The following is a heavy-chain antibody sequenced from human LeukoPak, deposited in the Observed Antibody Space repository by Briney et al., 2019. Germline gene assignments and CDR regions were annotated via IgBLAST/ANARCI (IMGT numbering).Heavy chain of an antibody. CDR3: AKGTGGYLQEGAFDI. V-gene: IGHV3-23*01. CDR2: ISGSGGST. Sequence: SGGSLRLSCAASGFTFSSYAMSWVRQAPGKGLEWVSAISGSGGSTYYADSVKGRFTISRDNSKNTLYLQMNSLRAEDTAVYYCAKGTGGYLQEGAFDIWGQGTMVTVSS. J-gene: IGHJ3*02. D-gene: IGHD3-16*02. CDR1: GFTFSSYA.